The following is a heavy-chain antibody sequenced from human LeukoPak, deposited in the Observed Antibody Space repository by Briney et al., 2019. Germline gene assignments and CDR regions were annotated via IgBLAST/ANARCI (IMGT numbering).Heavy chain of an antibody. D-gene: IGHD3-3*01. CDR1: GGSFSGYY. J-gene: IGHJ4*02. Sequence: SEALSLTCAVYGGSFSGYYWSWIRQPPGKGLEWIGEINHSGSTNYNPSLKSRVTISVDTSKNQFSLKLSSVTAADTAVYYCARTFRESYYDFWSGYSTLDYWGQGTLVTVSS. V-gene: IGHV4-34*01. CDR3: ARTFRESYYDFWSGYSTLDY. CDR2: INHSGST.